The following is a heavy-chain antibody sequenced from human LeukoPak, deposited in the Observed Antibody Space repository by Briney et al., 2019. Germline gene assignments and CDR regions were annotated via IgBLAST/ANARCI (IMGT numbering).Heavy chain of an antibody. CDR1: GYSFTSYW. CDR2: IYPGDSDT. CDR3: ARSTGFYDSSGYTAFDI. J-gene: IGHJ3*02. V-gene: IGHV5-51*01. D-gene: IGHD3-22*01. Sequence: GESLKISCKGSGYSFTSYWIGWVRQMPGKGLEWMGIIYPGDSDTRYSPSFQGQVTISADKSISTAYLQWSSLKASVTAMYYCARSTGFYDSSGYTAFDIRGQGTMVTVSS.